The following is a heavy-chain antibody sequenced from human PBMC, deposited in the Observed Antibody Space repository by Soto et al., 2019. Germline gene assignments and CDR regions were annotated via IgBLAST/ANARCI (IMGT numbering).Heavy chain of an antibody. CDR3: ASCPFIAAAGTGWFDP. D-gene: IGHD6-13*01. CDR2: INHSGST. V-gene: IGHV4-34*01. CDR1: GGSFSGYY. J-gene: IGHJ5*02. Sequence: SETLSLTYAVYGGSFSGYYWSWIRQPPGKGLEWIGEINHSGSTNYNPSLKSRVTISVDTSKNQFSLKLSSVTAADTAVYYCASCPFIAAAGTGWFDPWGQRTLVTVSS.